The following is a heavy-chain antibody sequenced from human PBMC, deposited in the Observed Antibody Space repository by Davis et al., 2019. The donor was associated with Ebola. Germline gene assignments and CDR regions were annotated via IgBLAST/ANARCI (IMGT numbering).Heavy chain of an antibody. J-gene: IGHJ3*02. D-gene: IGHD3-22*01. CDR1: GYRFTSYY. V-gene: IGHV1-46*01. CDR2: INPITGGT. CDR3: AREGGRYYDSSGYVFDI. Sequence: ASVKVSCKASGYRFTSYYMHWVRQAPGQGLEWMGIINPITGGTSYAQNFQVRVNMTRDTSTSTVYTELSSLRSEDTAVYYCAREGGRYYDSSGYVFDIWGQGTMVKVSS.